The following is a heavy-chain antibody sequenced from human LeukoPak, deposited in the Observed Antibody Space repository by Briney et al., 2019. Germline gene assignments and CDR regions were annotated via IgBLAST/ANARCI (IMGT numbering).Heavy chain of an antibody. J-gene: IGHJ4*02. D-gene: IGHD6-6*01. V-gene: IGHV4-61*02. CDR3: ARGESIAALHFDY. CDR1: GGSISSGSYY. Sequence: SETLSLTCTVSGGSISSGSYYWSWIRQPAGKGLEWIGRIYTSGSTNYNPSLKSRVTISVDTSKNQFSLKLSSVTAADTAVYYCARGESIAALHFDYWGQGTLVTVSS. CDR2: IYTSGST.